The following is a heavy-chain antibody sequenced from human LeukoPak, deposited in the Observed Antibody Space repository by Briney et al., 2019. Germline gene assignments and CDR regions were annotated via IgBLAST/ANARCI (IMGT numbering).Heavy chain of an antibody. Sequence: GESLKISCKGSGYSFTSYWIGWVRQMPGKGLEWMGIIYPDDSDTRYSPSFQGQVTILADKSISTAYLQWSSLKASDTAMYYCARRAILAAHVGGFDYWGQGTLVTVSS. CDR1: GYSFTSYW. CDR3: ARRAILAAHVGGFDY. J-gene: IGHJ4*02. V-gene: IGHV5-51*01. CDR2: IYPDDSDT. D-gene: IGHD2-15*01.